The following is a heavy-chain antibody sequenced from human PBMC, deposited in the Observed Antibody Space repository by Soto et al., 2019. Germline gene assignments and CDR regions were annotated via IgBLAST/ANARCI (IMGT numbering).Heavy chain of an antibody. V-gene: IGHV3-23*01. CDR2: IDGSGGDP. CDR1: GFTFSSYA. Sequence: EVQLLESGGGLVQPGGSLRLSCAASGFTFSSYAMAWVRQAPGTGLEWVSGIDGSGGDPSFADSVKGRFSISRDNSKKMLYRHMNSLRAEDTARYYCAKEMVAAAYVETSPFDFWGQGTLVTVSS. J-gene: IGHJ4*02. D-gene: IGHD2-15*01. CDR3: AKEMVAAAYVETSPFDF.